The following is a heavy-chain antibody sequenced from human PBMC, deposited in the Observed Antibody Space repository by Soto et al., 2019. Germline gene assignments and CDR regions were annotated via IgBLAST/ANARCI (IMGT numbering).Heavy chain of an antibody. J-gene: IGHJ5*02. CDR1: GYTFTSYD. CDR2: MNPNSGNT. V-gene: IGHV1-8*01. D-gene: IGHD3-3*01. CDR3: AREDVLRFLEWPRGFDP. Sequence: WASVKVSCKASGYTFTSYDINWVRQATGQGLEWMGWMNPNSGNTGYAQKFQGRVTMTRNTSISTAYMELSSLRSEDTAVYYCAREDVLRFLEWPRGFDPWGQGNLVTVSS.